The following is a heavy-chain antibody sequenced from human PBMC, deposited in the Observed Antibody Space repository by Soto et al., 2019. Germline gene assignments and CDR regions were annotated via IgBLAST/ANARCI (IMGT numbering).Heavy chain of an antibody. V-gene: IGHV3-49*03. J-gene: IGHJ4*02. CDR1: GFTFGDYA. CDR2: IRSKAYGGTT. CDR3: TRERPAAKYYFDP. D-gene: IGHD6-25*01. Sequence: GGSLRLSCTASGFTFGDYAMSWFRQAPGKGLEWVGFIRSKAYGGTTEYAASVKGRFTISRDDSKSIAYLQMNSLKTEDTAVYYCTRERPAAKYYFDPWGQGTLVTVSS.